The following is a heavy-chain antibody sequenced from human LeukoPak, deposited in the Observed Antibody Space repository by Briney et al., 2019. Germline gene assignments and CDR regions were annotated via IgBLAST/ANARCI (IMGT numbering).Heavy chain of an antibody. D-gene: IGHD3-3*01. CDR1: GGSFSGYY. CDR3: ARAPSDYDFWSGYLHQYFDY. J-gene: IGHJ4*02. V-gene: IGHV4-34*01. CDR2: INHSGST. Sequence: SETLSLTCAVYGGSFSGYYWSWIRQPPGKGLEWIGEINHSGSTNYNPSLKSRVTISVDTSKNQFSLKLSSVTAADTAVYYCARAPSDYDFWSGYLHQYFDYWGQGTLVTVSS.